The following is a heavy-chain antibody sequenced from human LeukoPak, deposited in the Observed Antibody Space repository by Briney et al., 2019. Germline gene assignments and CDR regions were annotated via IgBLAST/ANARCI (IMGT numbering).Heavy chain of an antibody. CDR2: INSDGSST. V-gene: IGHV3-74*01. CDR3: ARVVVPAAIDWFDP. J-gene: IGHJ5*02. D-gene: IGHD2-2*01. CDR1: GFTFSSYW. Sequence: PGRSLRLSCAASGFTFSSYWMHWVRQAPGKGLVWVSRINSDGSSTSYADSVKGRFTTSRDNAKNTLYLQMNSLRAEDTAVYYCARVVVPAAIDWFDPWGQGTLVTVSS.